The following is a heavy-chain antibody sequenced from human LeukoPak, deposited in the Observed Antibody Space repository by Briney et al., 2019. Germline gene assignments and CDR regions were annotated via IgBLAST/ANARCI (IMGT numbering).Heavy chain of an antibody. Sequence: PSETLSLTCGVFGVSINDYYWSWLRQSPGKGLEWIGEISHTEGTRYNPSLESRVTMSVGTSENQLSLKLIFVTAADTAVYYCARIRCGHSGSVCYNHWGLGTLVTVSS. J-gene: IGHJ4*02. CDR3: ARIRCGHSGSVCYNH. V-gene: IGHV4-34*01. CDR2: ISHTEGT. CDR1: GVSINDYY. D-gene: IGHD2-21*01.